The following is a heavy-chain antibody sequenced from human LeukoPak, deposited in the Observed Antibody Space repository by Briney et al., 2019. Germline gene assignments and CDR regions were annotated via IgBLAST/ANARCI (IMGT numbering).Heavy chain of an antibody. V-gene: IGHV1-69*06. CDR3: VGSSWYFPDY. J-gene: IGHJ4*02. CDR1: GGTFSSYA. Sequence: ASVKVSCKASGGTFSSYAISWVRQAPGQGLEWMGGIIPIFGTANYAQKFQGRVTMTEDTSTDTAYMELSSLRSEDTAVYYCVGSSWYFPDYWGQGTLVTVSS. CDR2: IIPIFGTA. D-gene: IGHD6-13*01.